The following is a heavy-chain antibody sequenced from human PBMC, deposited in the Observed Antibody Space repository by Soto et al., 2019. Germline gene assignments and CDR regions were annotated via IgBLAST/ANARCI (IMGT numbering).Heavy chain of an antibody. CDR1: GGSISSGDYY. D-gene: IGHD2-2*01. Sequence: SETLSLTCTVSGGSISSGDYYWSWIRQPPGKGLEWIGYIYYSGSTYYNPSLKSRVTISVDTSKNQFSLKLSSLTAADTAVYYCARGQFWRSSFDYWGQGTLVTVSS. CDR2: IYYSGST. V-gene: IGHV4-30-4*01. CDR3: ARGQFWRSSFDY. J-gene: IGHJ4*02.